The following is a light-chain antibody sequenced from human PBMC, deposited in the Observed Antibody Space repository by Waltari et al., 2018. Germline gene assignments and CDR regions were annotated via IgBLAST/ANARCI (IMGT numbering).Light chain of an antibody. CDR1: QDLDNW. Sequence: IQVTQSPSSLSASVGDRVTITCRASQDLDNWLAWYQQKPGKAPNLLIYGASVLESGVPSRFSGSGSGTDFTLTISSLQPEDFAVYYCQQSYSTPPTFGQGTKLEIK. CDR2: GAS. V-gene: IGKV1-12*01. J-gene: IGKJ2*01. CDR3: QQSYSTPPT.